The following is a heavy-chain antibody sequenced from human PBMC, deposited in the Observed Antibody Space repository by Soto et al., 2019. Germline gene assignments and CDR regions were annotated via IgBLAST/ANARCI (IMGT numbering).Heavy chain of an antibody. D-gene: IGHD2-8*01. J-gene: IGHJ6*02. CDR3: ASGYCSQGVCYTDAGGDV. V-gene: IGHV1-69*13. CDR1: GGTFSSYA. Sequence: SVKVACKASGGTFSSYAFSWVRQAPGQGLEWMGGIIPIFDTTSYAQQFQGRLTITADESTSTAYMELSSLRSDDTAVYYCASGYCSQGVCYTDAGGDVWGQGTTVTVSS. CDR2: IIPIFDTT.